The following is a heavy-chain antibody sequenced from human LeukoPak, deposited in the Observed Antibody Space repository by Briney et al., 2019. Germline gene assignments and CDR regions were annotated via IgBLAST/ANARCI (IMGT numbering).Heavy chain of an antibody. CDR1: GYSFTAYY. J-gene: IGHJ5*02. CDR2: INPSGSDT. V-gene: IGHV1-46*01. CDR3: ARDNSVGDTAWWFDP. Sequence: ASVKVSCKATGYSFTAYYMHWVRQAPGQGLEWMGLINPSGSDTVYAQKFQGRVTMTRDMSTSTDYMELSSLRFDDTAVYYCARDNSVGDTAWWFDPWGQGTLVTVSS. D-gene: IGHD1-26*01.